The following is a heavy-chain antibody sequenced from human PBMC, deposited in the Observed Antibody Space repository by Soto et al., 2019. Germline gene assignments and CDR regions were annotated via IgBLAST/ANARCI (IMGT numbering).Heavy chain of an antibody. V-gene: IGHV4-39*01. J-gene: IGHJ6*02. CDR2: IYYSGST. D-gene: IGHD3-10*01. CDR3: AGLSFGELLPGAYYYYGMDV. CDR1: GGSISSSSYY. Sequence: SETLSLTCTVSGGSISSSSYYWGWIRQPPGKGLEWIGSIYYSGSTYYNPSLKSRVTISVDTSKNQFSLKLSSVTAADTAVYYCAGLSFGELLPGAYYYYGMDVWGQGTTVTVSS.